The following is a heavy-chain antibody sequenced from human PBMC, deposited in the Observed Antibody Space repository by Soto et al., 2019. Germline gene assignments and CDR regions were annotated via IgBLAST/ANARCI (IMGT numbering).Heavy chain of an antibody. CDR3: ARATYYYDSSRYYGYYFDY. V-gene: IGHV4-59*01. CDR1: GGSISSYY. Sequence: SETLALTCTASGGSISSYYWSWIRQPPGKGLEWIGYIYYSGSTNYNSSLKSRVTISVDTSKNQLSLKLSSVTAADTAVYYCARATYYYDSSRYYGYYFDYRCQGTLVTVSS. J-gene: IGHJ4*02. CDR2: IYYSGST. D-gene: IGHD3-22*01.